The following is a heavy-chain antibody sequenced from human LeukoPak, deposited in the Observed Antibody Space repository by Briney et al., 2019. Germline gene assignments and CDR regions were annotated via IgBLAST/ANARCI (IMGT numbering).Heavy chain of an antibody. CDR3: GRQGYTASYYFVGY. Sequence: SETLSLTCTVSAVSINGYYWGWVRQPPGKGREGIGRIYTTGTTNYSPPLKSRLTMSLDTSKNQFSLKLRSVTAADTAVYYCGRQGYTASYYFVGYWSQGTLVTVSS. J-gene: IGHJ4*02. CDR2: IYTTGTT. D-gene: IGHD3-10*01. CDR1: AVSINGYY. V-gene: IGHV4-4*07.